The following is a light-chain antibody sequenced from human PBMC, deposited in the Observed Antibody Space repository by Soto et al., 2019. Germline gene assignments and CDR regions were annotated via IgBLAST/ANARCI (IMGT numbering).Light chain of an antibody. V-gene: IGLV2-14*01. CDR2: EVS. Sequence: QSALTQPASVSGSPGQSITISCTGTSSDIGDYNYVSWYQQYPGKAPKLMIYEVSHRPPGVSNRFSGSKSGNTASLTISGLQAEDEADYYCSSFTTSSPYVFGTGTKVTVL. CDR1: SSDIGDYNY. CDR3: SSFTTSSPYV. J-gene: IGLJ1*01.